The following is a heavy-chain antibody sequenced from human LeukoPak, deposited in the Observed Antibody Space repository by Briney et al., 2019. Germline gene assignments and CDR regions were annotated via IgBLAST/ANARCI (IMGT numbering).Heavy chain of an antibody. D-gene: IGHD3-10*01. CDR2: IYYSGTT. V-gene: IGHV4-39*01. CDR1: GGSVSGTGYY. J-gene: IGHJ4*02. Sequence: SETLSLTCSVSGGSVSGTGYYWGWIRQPPGKGLEWIGSIYYSGTTYYSPSLKSRVTISVDTSKNQFSLKLTSLTAADTAVYYCARSPFGEFLYDYWGQGTLVTVSS. CDR3: ARSPFGEFLYDY.